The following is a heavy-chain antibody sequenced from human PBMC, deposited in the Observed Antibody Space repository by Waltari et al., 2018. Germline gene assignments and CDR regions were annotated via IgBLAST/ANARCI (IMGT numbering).Heavy chain of an antibody. D-gene: IGHD2-8*02. CDR1: GGSISSYY. V-gene: IGHV4-4*07. CDR3: ARDSLVEGFGAFDI. Sequence: QVQLQESGPGLVKPSATLSLTCTVSGGSISSYYWSWIRQPAGKGLEWIGRIYTSGSTNYNPSLKSRVTMSVDTSKNQFSLKLSSVTAADTAVYYCARDSLVEGFGAFDIWGQGTMVTVSS. J-gene: IGHJ3*02. CDR2: IYTSGST.